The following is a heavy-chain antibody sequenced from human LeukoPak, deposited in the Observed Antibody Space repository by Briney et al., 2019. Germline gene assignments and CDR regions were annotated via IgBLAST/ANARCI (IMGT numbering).Heavy chain of an antibody. Sequence: GESLKISCKGSGYSFTSYWIGWVRQMPGKGLEWMGIIYPGDSDTRYSPSFQGQVTISADKSISTAYLQWSSLKASDTAMYYCARPRGYYVWGSYVPPDFDYWGQGTLVTVSS. CDR1: GYSFTSYW. V-gene: IGHV5-51*01. J-gene: IGHJ4*02. D-gene: IGHD3-16*01. CDR2: IYPGDSDT. CDR3: ARPRGYYVWGSYVPPDFDY.